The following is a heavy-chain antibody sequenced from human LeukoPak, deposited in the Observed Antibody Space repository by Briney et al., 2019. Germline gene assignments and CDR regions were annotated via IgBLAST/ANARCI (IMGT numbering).Heavy chain of an antibody. J-gene: IGHJ4*02. D-gene: IGHD1-14*01. CDR1: GFTFSSYW. V-gene: IGHV3-7*01. CDR2: IKQDGSEK. Sequence: GGSLRLSCAASGFTFSSYWMSWVRQAPGKGLEWVASIKQDGSEKYYVDSVKGRFTISRDNAKNSLYLQMNSLRAEDTAVFYCAREGNRRSFDYWGQGTLVTVSS. CDR3: AREGNRRSFDY.